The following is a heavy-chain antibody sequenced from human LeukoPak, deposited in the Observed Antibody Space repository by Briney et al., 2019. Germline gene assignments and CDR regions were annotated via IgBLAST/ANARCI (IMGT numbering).Heavy chain of an antibody. V-gene: IGHV1-2*02. CDR3: ARIPVVSGYDSSDAFDI. Sequence: GASVKVSCKASGYTFTSYDINWVRQATGQGLEWMGWINPNSGGTNYAQKFQGRVTMTRDTSISTAYMELSRLRSDDTAVYYCARIPVVSGYDSSDAFDIWGQGTMVTVSS. D-gene: IGHD5-12*01. CDR1: GYTFTSYD. J-gene: IGHJ3*02. CDR2: INPNSGGT.